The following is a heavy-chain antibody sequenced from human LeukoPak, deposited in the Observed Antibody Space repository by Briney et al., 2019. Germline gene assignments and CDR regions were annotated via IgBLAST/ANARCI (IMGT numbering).Heavy chain of an antibody. CDR1: GFTFSSYW. J-gene: IGHJ4*02. D-gene: IGHD1-26*01. V-gene: IGHV3-7*01. CDR2: IKQDGSEK. Sequence: PGGSLRLSCAGSGFTFSSYWMSWVRQAPGKGLEWVANIKQDGSEKNYVDSVKGRFTISRDNAKNSLYLQINSLRAEDTAVYYCASNSGSYFGYPETFDHWGQGTLVTVSS. CDR3: ASNSGSYFGYPETFDH.